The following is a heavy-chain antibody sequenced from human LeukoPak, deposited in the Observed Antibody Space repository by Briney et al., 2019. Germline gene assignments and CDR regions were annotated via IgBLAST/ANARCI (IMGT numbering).Heavy chain of an antibody. V-gene: IGHV4-39*07. D-gene: IGHD1-1*01. CDR3: ARVKGPAQLFDP. CDR1: GGSISSSSYY. Sequence: SETLSLTCTVSGGSISSSSYYWGWIRQPPGKGLEWIGSIYYSGSTYYNLSHKSRVTISVDTSKNQFSLKLSSVTAADTAVYYCARVKGPAQLFDPWGQGTLVTVSS. CDR2: IYYSGST. J-gene: IGHJ5*02.